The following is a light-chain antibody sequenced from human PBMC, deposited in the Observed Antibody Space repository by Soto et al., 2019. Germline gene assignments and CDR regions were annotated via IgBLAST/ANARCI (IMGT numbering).Light chain of an antibody. Sequence: EIVLTQSPGTLSLSPGERATLSCRASQSVSSNCLAWYQQKPGQAPRLLIFGASTRATGIPDRFSGSGSGTDFTLTISRLEPEDFALYYCQQYGGSPPFTFGPGTTLDIK. CDR3: QQYGGSPPFT. CDR2: GAS. CDR1: QSVSSNC. J-gene: IGKJ3*01. V-gene: IGKV3-20*01.